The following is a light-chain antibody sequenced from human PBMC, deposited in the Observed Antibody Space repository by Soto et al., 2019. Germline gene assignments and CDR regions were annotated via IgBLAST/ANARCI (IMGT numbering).Light chain of an antibody. CDR2: DAS. CDR1: QSVSSY. Sequence: EFVLTQSPATLSLSPGERATLSCRASQSVSSYIAWYQQKPGQAPRLLIYDASNRATGIPARFSGSGSGTDFTLTISSLEPEDFAVYYCQQRSKAFGQGTKVDIK. V-gene: IGKV3-11*01. CDR3: QQRSKA. J-gene: IGKJ1*01.